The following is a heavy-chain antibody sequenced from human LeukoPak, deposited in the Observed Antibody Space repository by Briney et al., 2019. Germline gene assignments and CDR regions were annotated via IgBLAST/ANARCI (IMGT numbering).Heavy chain of an antibody. Sequence: GGSLRLSCAASGLTFSSYVMSWVRQAPGKGLEWVSSISSSSSYIYYADSVKGRFTISRDNAKNSLYLQMNSLRAEDTAVYYCARIGIAAADFDYWGQGTLVTVSS. CDR1: GLTFSSYV. D-gene: IGHD6-13*01. CDR3: ARIGIAAADFDY. J-gene: IGHJ4*02. V-gene: IGHV3-21*01. CDR2: ISSSSSYI.